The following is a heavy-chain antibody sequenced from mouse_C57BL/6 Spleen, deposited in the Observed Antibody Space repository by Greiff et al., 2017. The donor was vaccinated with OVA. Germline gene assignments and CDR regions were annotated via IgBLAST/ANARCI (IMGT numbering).Heavy chain of an antibody. CDR1: GYTFTDYY. D-gene: IGHD1-1*01. V-gene: IGHV1-26*01. Sequence: VQLQQSGPELVKPGASVKISCKASGYTFTDYYMNWVKQSHGKSLEWIGDINPNNGGTSYNQKFKGKATLTVDKSSSTAYMELRSLTSEDSAVYYCARGITTGYWYFDVWGTGTTVTVSS. CDR3: ARGITTGYWYFDV. J-gene: IGHJ1*03. CDR2: INPNNGGT.